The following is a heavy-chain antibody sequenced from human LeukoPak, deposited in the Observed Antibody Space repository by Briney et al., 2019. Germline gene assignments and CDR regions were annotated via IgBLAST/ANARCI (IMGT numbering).Heavy chain of an antibody. D-gene: IGHD6-6*01. CDR1: GFTFTSAW. V-gene: IGHV3-15*01. CDR2: IKSKTDGGTT. J-gene: IGHJ4*02. Sequence: GGSLRLSCAAAGFTFTSAWMTWVRQAPGKGLEWVGRIKSKTDGGTTDYAAPVKGRITISRDDSKNALYLQMNSLKTEDTAVYYCATGQQLVPDYWGQGTLVTVSS. CDR3: ATGQQLVPDY.